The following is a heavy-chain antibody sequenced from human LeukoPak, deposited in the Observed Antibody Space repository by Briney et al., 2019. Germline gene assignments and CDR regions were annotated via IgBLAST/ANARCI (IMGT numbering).Heavy chain of an antibody. J-gene: IGHJ3*02. V-gene: IGHV3-21*01. Sequence: GGSLRLSCAASGFTFSSYSMNWVRQAPGKGLEWVSSISSSSSYIYYADSVKGRFTISRDNAKNSLYLQMNSLRAEDTAVYYCARDQELLAFDIWGQGTMVTVPS. CDR2: ISSSSSYI. CDR1: GFTFSSYS. D-gene: IGHD1-7*01. CDR3: ARDQELLAFDI.